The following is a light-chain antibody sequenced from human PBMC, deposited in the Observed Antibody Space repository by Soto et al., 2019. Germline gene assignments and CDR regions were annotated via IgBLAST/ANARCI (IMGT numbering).Light chain of an antibody. Sequence: DIQMTQSPSTLSASVGDRVTITCRASQSISGLLARYQQKPGKAPKLLIYKASGLESGVPSRFSGSGSGTEFTLTISSLQPDDFATYYCQHYNSYSEAFGQGTKVDIK. CDR2: KAS. CDR1: QSISGL. CDR3: QHYNSYSEA. V-gene: IGKV1-5*03. J-gene: IGKJ1*01.